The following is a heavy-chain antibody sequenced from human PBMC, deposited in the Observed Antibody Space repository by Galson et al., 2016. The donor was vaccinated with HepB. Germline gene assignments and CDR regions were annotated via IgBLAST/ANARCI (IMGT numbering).Heavy chain of an antibody. CDR2: IDPSDSYT. V-gene: IGHV5-10-1*04. CDR1: EYSFTSYW. Sequence: QSGAEVKKPGESLRISCKGSEYSFTSYWINWVRQMPGKGLEWMGKIDPSDSYTNYSPSFQGQVTISADKSLTTAYVQWSSLRASDTAMYYCARRGDGYKFDNWGQGTLVTVSS. CDR3: ARRGDGYKFDN. D-gene: IGHD5-24*01. J-gene: IGHJ4*02.